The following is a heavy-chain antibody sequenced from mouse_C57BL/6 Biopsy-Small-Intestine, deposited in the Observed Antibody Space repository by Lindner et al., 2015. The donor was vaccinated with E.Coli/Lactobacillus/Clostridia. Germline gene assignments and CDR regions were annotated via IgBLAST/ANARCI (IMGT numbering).Heavy chain of an antibody. CDR3: ARGSIYDGYYWYFDI. CDR2: IYPGSGNT. Sequence: QLQESGPELMKPGASVKISCKASGYSFTSYYIHWVKQRPGQGLEWIGWIYPGSGNTKYNEKLKGKATLTADTSSSTAYMQLSSLTSEDSAVYYCARGSIYDGYYWYFDIWGTGTTVTVSS. CDR1: GYSFTSYY. D-gene: IGHD2-3*01. V-gene: IGHV1-66*01. J-gene: IGHJ1*03.